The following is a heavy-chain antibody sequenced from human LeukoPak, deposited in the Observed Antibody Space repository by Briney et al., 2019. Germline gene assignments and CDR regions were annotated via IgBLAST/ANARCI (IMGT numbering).Heavy chain of an antibody. J-gene: IGHJ6*03. V-gene: IGHV3-21*01. CDR1: GFTFSSYS. CDR3: APHPSIATAGTRGIYYMDV. CDR2: ISSSSSYI. Sequence: PGGSLRLSCAASGFTFSSYSMNWVRQAPGKGLEWVSSISSSSSYIYYADSVKGRFTISRDNAKNSLYLQMNSLRAEDTAVYYCAPHPSIATAGTRGIYYMDVWGKGTTVTVSS. D-gene: IGHD6-13*01.